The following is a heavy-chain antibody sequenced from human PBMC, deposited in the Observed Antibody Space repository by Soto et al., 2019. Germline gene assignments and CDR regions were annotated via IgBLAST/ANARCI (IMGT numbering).Heavy chain of an antibody. CDR3: AGAPLYSTSPKNDFDI. CDR1: GYTFTSYG. Sequence: QVQLVQSGPEVKKPGASVKVSCKASGYTFTSYGISWVRQAPGQGLEWMGWISTYNGNPNYAQKLQGRVTMTTDTSTSTAYMEVRSLRSDDTAVFYCAGAPLYSTSPKNDFDIWGQGTVVTVSS. D-gene: IGHD6-6*01. CDR2: ISTYNGNP. V-gene: IGHV1-18*01. J-gene: IGHJ3*02.